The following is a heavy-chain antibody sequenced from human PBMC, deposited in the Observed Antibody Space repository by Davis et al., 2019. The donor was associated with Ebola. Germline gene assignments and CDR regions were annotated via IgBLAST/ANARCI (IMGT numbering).Heavy chain of an antibody. CDR1: GFTFTSFW. J-gene: IGHJ4*02. CDR3: ARWSSSGWHLGPFGF. Sequence: GGSLRLSCASSGFTFTSFWLSWVRQRPGRGLEWVANIHPDGTETFHADSLRGRFTISRDNVKNSVFLQMSDLTVEDTGLYFCARWSSSGWHLGPFGFWGQGTLVTVSS. CDR2: IHPDGTET. V-gene: IGHV3-7*03. D-gene: IGHD6-19*01.